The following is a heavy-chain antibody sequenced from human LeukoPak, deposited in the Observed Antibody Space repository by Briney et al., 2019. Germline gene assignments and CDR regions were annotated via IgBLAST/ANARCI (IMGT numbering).Heavy chain of an antibody. V-gene: IGHV4-59*01. D-gene: IGHD6-6*01. CDR1: GVSINNYY. CDR3: ARLDYSSSSGLRVFDY. J-gene: IGHJ4*02. Sequence: SETLSLTGTVSGVSINNYYWSWIRQPPGKGLEWIGDVYNTGSANYNPSLKSRVTILVDTSKSRFSLKLSSVTAADTATYYCARLDYSSSSGLRVFDYWGQGTLVTVSS. CDR2: VYNTGSA.